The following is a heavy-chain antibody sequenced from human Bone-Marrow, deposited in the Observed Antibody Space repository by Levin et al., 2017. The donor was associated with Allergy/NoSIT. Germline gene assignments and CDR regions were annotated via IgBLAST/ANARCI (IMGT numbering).Heavy chain of an antibody. J-gene: IGHJ6*03. CDR3: ARVLQYSYYYTDV. D-gene: IGHD2-21*01. CDR1: GVSITSGSYY. V-gene: IGHV4-61*09. Sequence: SQTLSLTCTVSGVSITSGSYYWSWIRQPAGKGLEWIGHSYTSGNITYNPSLKSRVTISLDTSKNQFSLKLRSVTAADTAVYYCARVLQYSYYYTDVWGKGTMVNVSS. CDR2: SYTSGNI.